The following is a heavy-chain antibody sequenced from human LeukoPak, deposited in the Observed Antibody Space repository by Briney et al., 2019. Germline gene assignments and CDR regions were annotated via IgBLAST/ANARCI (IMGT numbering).Heavy chain of an antibody. J-gene: IGHJ4*02. D-gene: IGHD2-2*02. CDR1: GFTVSSNY. CDR2: IYSGGST. CDR3: ARDCSGTSCYSPGDY. V-gene: IGHV3-53*01. Sequence: GGSLRLSCAASGFTVSSNYMSWVRQAPGKGLEWVSVIYSGGSTYYADSVKGRFTISRDNSKNTLYLQMNSLRVEDTAVYYCARDCSGTSCYSPGDYWGRGTLVTVSS.